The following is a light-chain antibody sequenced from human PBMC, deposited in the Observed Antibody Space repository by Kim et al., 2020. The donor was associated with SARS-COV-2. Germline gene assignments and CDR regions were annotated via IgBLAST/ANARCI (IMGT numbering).Light chain of an antibody. CDR1: SSNSGAGYD. Sequence: GQRVTISCTGGSSNSGAGYDVHWYQRLPGTAPKLLLYGNSTRPSGVPDRFSGSKSGTSASLAITGLQAEDEADYYCQSYDSSLSGVFGGGTQLTVL. CDR3: QSYDSSLSGV. CDR2: GNS. V-gene: IGLV1-40*01. J-gene: IGLJ3*02.